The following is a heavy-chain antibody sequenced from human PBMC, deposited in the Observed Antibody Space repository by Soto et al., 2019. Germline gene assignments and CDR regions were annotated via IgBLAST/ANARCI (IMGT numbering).Heavy chain of an antibody. CDR1: GGSISSGDYY. J-gene: IGHJ4*02. V-gene: IGHV4-30-4*01. CDR2: IYYSGST. Sequence: SETLSLTCTVSGGSISSGDYYWSWIRQPPGKGLEWIGYIYYSGSTYYNPSLKSRVTISVDTSKNQFSLKLSFVTAADTAVYYCARSSTTVSPYDYWGQGTLVTVSS. D-gene: IGHD4-17*01. CDR3: ARSSTTVSPYDY.